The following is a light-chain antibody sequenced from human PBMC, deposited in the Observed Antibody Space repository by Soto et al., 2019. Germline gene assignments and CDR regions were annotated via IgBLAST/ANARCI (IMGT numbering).Light chain of an antibody. V-gene: IGKV3-20*01. J-gene: IGKJ4*01. CDR2: GAS. CDR1: QSINSSY. CDR3: QQYGSPPFT. Sequence: DIVLTQSPGTLSLSPGERATLSCRASQSINSSYLAWFQQKPGQSPRLLIYGASSRPTGIPDRFSGSGSGTDFTLAISRLEPEDFALYYCQQYGSPPFTFGGGTKVEIK.